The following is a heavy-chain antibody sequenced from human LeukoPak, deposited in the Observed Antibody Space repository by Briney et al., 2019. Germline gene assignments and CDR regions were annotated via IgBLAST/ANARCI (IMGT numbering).Heavy chain of an antibody. CDR2: FDPEDGET. CDR3: ATDKETQLALDY. J-gene: IGHJ4*02. V-gene: IGHV1-24*01. CDR1: GYTLTELS. D-gene: IGHD3-3*02. Sequence: GASVKVSCKVSGYTLTELSMHWVRQVPGKGLEWMGGFDPEDGETTYAQKFQGRVTMTEDTSTDIAYMELSSLRSEDTAVYYCATDKETQLALDYWGQGTLVTVSS.